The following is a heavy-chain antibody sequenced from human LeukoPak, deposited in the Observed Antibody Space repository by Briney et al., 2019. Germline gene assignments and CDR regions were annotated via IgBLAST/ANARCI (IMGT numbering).Heavy chain of an antibody. CDR2: VSSGGTYI. V-gene: IGHV3-21*01. J-gene: IGHJ4*02. D-gene: IGHD4-17*01. CDR1: GFTFSNYS. Sequence: GGSLRLSCAASGFTFSNYSMNWVRQAPGTGLEWVSSVSSGGTYIYYADSMKGRFTISRDNAENSLYLQMNSLRAEDTAVYYCGRGYGKFDYWGQGTLVTVSS. CDR3: GRGYGKFDY.